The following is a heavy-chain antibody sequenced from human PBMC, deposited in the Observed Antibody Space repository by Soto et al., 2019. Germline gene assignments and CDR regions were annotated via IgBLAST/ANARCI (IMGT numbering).Heavy chain of an antibody. V-gene: IGHV4-39*01. D-gene: IGHD2-15*01. J-gene: IGHJ4*02. CDR3: ARHTPAISISDH. Sequence: LTCNVSGGSISSSNYYVGWIRQPPGKGLEWIGSIYYSGSTYYNPSLKSRVTISVDTSKNQFSLKLSSVTAADTAVYYCARHTPAISISDHWGQGTLVTVSS. CDR2: IYYSGST. CDR1: GGSISSSNYY.